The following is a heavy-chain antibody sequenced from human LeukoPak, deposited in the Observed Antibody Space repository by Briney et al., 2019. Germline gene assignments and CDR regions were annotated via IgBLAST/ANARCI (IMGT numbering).Heavy chain of an antibody. CDR1: GDSISSNSAA. CDR2: IYYRSKWYN. CDR3: ARGNGYTYGSYYFDY. Sequence: SQTLSLTCAISGDSISSNSAAWNWIRQSPSRGLEWLGRIYYRSKWYNDYAESVKSRITVNPDTSKNQFSLQLNSVTPEDTAVYFCARGNGYTYGSYYFDYWGQGTLVIVSS. J-gene: IGHJ4*02. D-gene: IGHD5-18*01. V-gene: IGHV6-1*01.